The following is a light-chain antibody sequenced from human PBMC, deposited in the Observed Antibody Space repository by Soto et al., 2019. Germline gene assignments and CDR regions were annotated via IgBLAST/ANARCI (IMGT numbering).Light chain of an antibody. V-gene: IGKV3-11*01. Sequence: EIVLTQSPATRSLSPGERATLSCRASQSIGLAIAWYQHKPGQAPRLLIFDASQRATGIPARFRGSGSRTDFTLTISRLEPEDFAVYYCQQYGGSPRTFGQWTKVDIK. CDR1: QSIGLA. J-gene: IGKJ1*01. CDR3: QQYGGSPRT. CDR2: DAS.